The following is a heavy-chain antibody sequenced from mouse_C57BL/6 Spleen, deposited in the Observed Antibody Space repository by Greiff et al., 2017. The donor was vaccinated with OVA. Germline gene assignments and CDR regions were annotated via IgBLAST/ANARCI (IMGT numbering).Heavy chain of an antibody. V-gene: IGHV1-5*01. CDR3: TWGLRRGYAMDY. J-gene: IGHJ4*01. CDR2: IYPGNSDT. D-gene: IGHD2-4*01. Sequence: VQLQQSGTVLARPGASVKMSCKTSGYTFTSYWMHWVKQRPGQGLEWIGAIYPGNSDTSYNQKFKGKAKLTAVTSASTAYMELSSLTNEDSAVYYCTWGLRRGYAMDYWGQGTSVTVSS. CDR1: GYTFTSYW.